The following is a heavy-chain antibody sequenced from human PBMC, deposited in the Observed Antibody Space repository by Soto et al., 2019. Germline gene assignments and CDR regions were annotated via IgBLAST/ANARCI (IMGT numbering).Heavy chain of an antibody. D-gene: IGHD3-3*01. CDR1: VFSFASFA. J-gene: IGHJ4*02. CDR3: AKWSYLDY. CDR2: ISGSDGKT. V-gene: IGHV3-23*01. Sequence: SLRLSCTPSVFSFASFAMTWVRQAPGKGLEWVATISGSDGKTYYADSVKGRFSISRDTSRNTLYLQMNSLRADDTAIYYCAKWSYLDYWGQGTRVT.